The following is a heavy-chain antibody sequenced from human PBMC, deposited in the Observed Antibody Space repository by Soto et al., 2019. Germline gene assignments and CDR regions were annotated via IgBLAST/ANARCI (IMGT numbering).Heavy chain of an antibody. Sequence: SETLSLTCTVSGGSISSGDYYWSWIRQPQGKDLEWIGYIYYSESTYYNPSLKSRVTISVDTSKNQFSLKLSSVTAADTAVYYCARALGEVNSGSYFYYYYGMEVWGQGTTVTVSS. CDR1: GGSISSGDYY. J-gene: IGHJ6*02. CDR3: ARALGEVNSGSYFYYYYGMEV. V-gene: IGHV4-30-4*01. D-gene: IGHD1-26*01. CDR2: IYYSEST.